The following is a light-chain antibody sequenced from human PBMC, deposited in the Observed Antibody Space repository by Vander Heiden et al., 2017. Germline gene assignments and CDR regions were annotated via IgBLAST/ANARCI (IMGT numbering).Light chain of an antibody. CDR2: ENT. V-gene: IGLV1-51*02. J-gene: IGLJ1*01. CDR1: SSNIGNNY. CDR3: GTWDNSLYSYV. Sequence: QSVLTQPPSVSAPPGQKVTISCSGSSSNIGNNYVFWYQHFPGKAPRLLISENTRRPSGVPGRFSASKSGTSATLAVTGLQTGDEADYYCGTWDNSLYSYVFGSGTTVTVL.